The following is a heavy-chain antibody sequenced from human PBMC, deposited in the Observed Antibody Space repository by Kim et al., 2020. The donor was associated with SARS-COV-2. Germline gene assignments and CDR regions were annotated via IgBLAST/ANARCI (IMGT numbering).Heavy chain of an antibody. CDR3: ATRGASDYSGSEKTFDH. V-gene: IGHV4-61*01. J-gene: IGHJ4*02. D-gene: IGHD3-10*01. Sequence: SETLSLTCTVSGDSVSSGTYYWSWIRQPPGKGLEWIGNIYYNGITNCNPSLKSRVTISLDTSKNQFSLKLNSVTAADSAVYYCATRGASDYSGSEKTFDHWGQGTLVTVSS. CDR2: IYYNGIT. CDR1: GDSVSSGTYY.